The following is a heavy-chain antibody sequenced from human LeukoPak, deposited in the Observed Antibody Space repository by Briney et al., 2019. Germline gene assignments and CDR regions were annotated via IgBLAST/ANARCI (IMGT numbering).Heavy chain of an antibody. D-gene: IGHD3-3*01. CDR3: ARDAYDFWSGYGSPNWFDP. CDR1: GGSISRYY. V-gene: IGHV4-4*07. J-gene: IGHJ5*02. CDR2: IYTSGST. Sequence: SETLSLTCTVSGGSISRYYWSWIPQPAGKGLECIGRIYTSGSTNYNPSLKSRVTMSVDTSKNQFSLKLSSVTAADTAVYYCARDAYDFWSGYGSPNWFDPWGQGTLVTVSS.